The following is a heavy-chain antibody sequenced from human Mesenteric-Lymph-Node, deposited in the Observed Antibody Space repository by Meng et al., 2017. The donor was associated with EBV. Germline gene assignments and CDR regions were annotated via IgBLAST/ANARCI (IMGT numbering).Heavy chain of an antibody. CDR2: FDPEDGET. D-gene: IGHD3-22*01. Sequence: QVPLVQSGAEVKKPGASAKVSCKVSGYTLPELSMHGVRQAPGKGLEWMGGFDPEDGETIYAQKFQGRVTMTEDTSTDTAYMELSSLRSEDTAVYYCATDLMTIAVDYYDSSGAKGDYWGQGTLVTVSS. CDR1: GYTLPELS. CDR3: ATDLMTIAVDYYDSSGAKGDY. J-gene: IGHJ4*02. V-gene: IGHV1-24*01.